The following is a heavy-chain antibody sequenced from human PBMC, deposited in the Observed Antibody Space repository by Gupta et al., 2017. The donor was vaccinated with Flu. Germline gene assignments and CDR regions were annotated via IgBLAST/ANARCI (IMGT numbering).Heavy chain of an antibody. CDR2: INRDGSGI. Sequence: EVQLVESGGGLVQPGGSLRLSCGASGFTLSDYWMSWVRRAPGKGPELVANINRDGSGINYRDFVRGRFTISRDNAKNAVYFQMKSLRVDDTAGYYCSRDVGYGDYDSWGQGTLVTVSS. CDR1: GFTLSDYW. D-gene: IGHD4-17*01. CDR3: SRDVGYGDYDS. V-gene: IGHV3-7*01. J-gene: IGHJ5*01.